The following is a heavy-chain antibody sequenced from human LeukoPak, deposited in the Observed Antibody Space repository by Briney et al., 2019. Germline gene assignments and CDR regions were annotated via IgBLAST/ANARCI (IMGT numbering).Heavy chain of an antibody. Sequence: SETLSLTCSVSGGSIGATTYFWGWIRQPPGKGPEWIGSLFYSGSTYYNPSLKSRVTISVDTSNNQFSLKLTSVTAADTAVYLCARGVGRFSSNLDYWGRGTLVTVSS. CDR2: LFYSGST. D-gene: IGHD1-26*01. CDR3: ARGVGRFSSNLDY. J-gene: IGHJ4*02. V-gene: IGHV4-39*07. CDR1: GGSIGATTYF.